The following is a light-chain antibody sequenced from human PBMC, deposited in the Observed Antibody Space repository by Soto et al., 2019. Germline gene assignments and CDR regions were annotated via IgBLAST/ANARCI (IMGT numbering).Light chain of an antibody. V-gene: IGKV2-30*02. CDR1: QSLVHSAGNTY. J-gene: IGKJ4*01. Sequence: DVVMTQSPLSLPVTLGQPASISCRSSQSLVHSAGNTYLNWFQQRPGQPPRRLIYKVSYRDSGVPGSFRGSGSGTDFTLKISGVEAEDVVRYYCMQYKHWPPLTFGGGTKVEIK. CDR3: MQYKHWPPLT. CDR2: KVS.